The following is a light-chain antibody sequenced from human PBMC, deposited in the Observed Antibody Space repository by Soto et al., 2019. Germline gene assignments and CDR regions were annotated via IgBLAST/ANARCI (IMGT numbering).Light chain of an antibody. CDR2: DAS. CDR1: QSISNY. J-gene: IGKJ5*01. CDR3: QQSYRYPIT. V-gene: IGKV1-39*01. Sequence: IHMTQSXSSLSASIRNXXXXXXXASQSISNYLNWYQKKXGKAPKLLIYDASXLKSGVPARFSGSGGGTDFTLSISSVQTEDFATYFCQQSYRYPITFGQGTRMDIK.